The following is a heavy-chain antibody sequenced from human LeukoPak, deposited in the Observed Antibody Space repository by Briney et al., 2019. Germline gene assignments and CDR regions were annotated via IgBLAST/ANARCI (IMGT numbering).Heavy chain of an antibody. Sequence: SGGSLRLSCVASGFPFSSYWMTWVRQAPGKGLEWVANIKQDGSKKSYVDSVKGRFTISRDNSKNTLYLQMNSLRAEDTAVYYCAKEGYYDSSGYYYEGGGYFDYWGQGTLVTVSS. J-gene: IGHJ4*02. D-gene: IGHD3-22*01. CDR3: AKEGYYDSSGYYYEGGGYFDY. CDR2: IKQDGSKK. V-gene: IGHV3-7*01. CDR1: GFPFSSYW.